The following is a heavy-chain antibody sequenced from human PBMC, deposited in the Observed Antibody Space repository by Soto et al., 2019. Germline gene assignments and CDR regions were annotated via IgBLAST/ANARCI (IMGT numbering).Heavy chain of an antibody. V-gene: IGHV3-23*01. D-gene: IGHD6-25*01. J-gene: IGHJ6*03. CDR2: IRGSGDVT. Sequence: EVQLLESGGGLVQPGGSLRLSCFASGFTFDNYAMSWVRQAPGKGLEWVSTIRGSGDVTYSAGSVKGRFTVSRDNSKNTLYLQMNSLRAEDTAVYYCVKGAAPTYYYYMDVWGKGTTVTVSS. CDR3: VKGAAPTYYYYMDV. CDR1: GFTFDNYA.